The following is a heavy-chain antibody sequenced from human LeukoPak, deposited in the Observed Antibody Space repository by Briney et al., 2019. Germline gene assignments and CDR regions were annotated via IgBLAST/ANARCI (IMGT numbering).Heavy chain of an antibody. CDR2: IYYSGYT. Sequence: SETLSLTCTVSGGSIRSSTYYWAWIRQPPGRGLEWIGSIYYSGYTHQNPSLKSPVTISVDTSKNQFSLKLDSVTAADTAVYYCARTAGVLRYFDWLTYWGQGILVTVSS. V-gene: IGHV4-39*01. CDR3: ARTAGVLRYFDWLTY. D-gene: IGHD3-9*01. J-gene: IGHJ4*02. CDR1: GGSIRSSTYY.